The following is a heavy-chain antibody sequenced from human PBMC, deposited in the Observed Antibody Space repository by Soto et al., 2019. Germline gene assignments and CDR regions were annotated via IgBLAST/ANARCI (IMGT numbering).Heavy chain of an antibody. CDR1: GFTFSSYA. CDR2: ISGSGGST. Sequence: EVQLLESGGGLVQPGGSLRLSCAASGFTFSSYAMNWVRQAPGKGLEWVSVISGSGGSTYYADSVKGRFTISRDNSKNTLYPQMIRRSADDTAVYYCASRISVCYFDYWGQPTLFTFSS. J-gene: IGHJ4*02. V-gene: IGHV3-23*01. D-gene: IGHD6-19*01. CDR3: ASRISVCYFDY.